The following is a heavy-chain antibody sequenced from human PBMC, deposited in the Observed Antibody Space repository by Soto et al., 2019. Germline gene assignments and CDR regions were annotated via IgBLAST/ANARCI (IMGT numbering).Heavy chain of an antibody. J-gene: IGHJ4*02. V-gene: IGHV4-34*01. Sequence: LSLTCAVYGGSFSGYYWSWIRQPPGKGLEWIGEINHSGSTNYNPSLKSRVTISVDTSKNQFSLKLSSVTAADTAVYYCASEYYYDSSGYYYWGQGTLVTVSS. D-gene: IGHD3-22*01. CDR2: INHSGST. CDR3: ASEYYYDSSGYYY. CDR1: GGSFSGYY.